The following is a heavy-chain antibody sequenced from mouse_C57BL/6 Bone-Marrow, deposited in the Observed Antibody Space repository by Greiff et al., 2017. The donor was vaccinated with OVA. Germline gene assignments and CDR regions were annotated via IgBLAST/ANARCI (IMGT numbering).Heavy chain of an antibody. D-gene: IGHD1-1*01. CDR1: GFSLTSYG. CDR2: IWIGGST. J-gene: IGHJ4*01. V-gene: IGHV2-5*01. Sequence: QVQLQQSGPGLVQPSQSLSITCTVSGFSLTSYGVHWVRQSPGKGLEWLGVIWIGGSTDYNAAFMSRLSITKDNSKSQVFFKMNSLQADDTAIYYCAKKTIYYYGSSYVDYAMDYWGQGTSVTVSS. CDR3: AKKTIYYYGSSYVDYAMDY.